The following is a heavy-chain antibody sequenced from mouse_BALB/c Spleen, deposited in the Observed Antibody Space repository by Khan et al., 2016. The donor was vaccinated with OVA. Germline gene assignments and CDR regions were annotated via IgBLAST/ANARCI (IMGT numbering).Heavy chain of an antibody. CDR2: INPYNGAT. CDR3: TRGGTATYGWFAY. J-gene: IGHJ3*01. Sequence: VQLQQSGLELVRPGASVKLSCKASGYPLPGYYMHWLKRSHVKGLEWFGRINPYNGATTYNQNFTDKASLTVNQSSSPAYIEPHSLTSEDSAVYYGTRGGTATYGWFAYWGQGTLVTVSA. V-gene: IGHV1-31*01. CDR1: GYPLPGYY. D-gene: IGHD1-1*01.